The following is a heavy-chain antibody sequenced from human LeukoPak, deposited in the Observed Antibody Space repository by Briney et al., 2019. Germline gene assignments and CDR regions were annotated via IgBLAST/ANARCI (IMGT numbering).Heavy chain of an antibody. V-gene: IGHV1-46*01. D-gene: IGHD2-2*02. J-gene: IGHJ6*03. Sequence: GASVKVSCKASGYTFTSYYMHWVRQDPGQGLQWMGIINPSGGSTSYAQKFQDRVTMTRDMSTSTAYMELSSLTSDDTAVYYCARGGGMPENAVLPATILNYFYYMDVWGEGTTVTVSS. CDR2: INPSGGST. CDR3: ARGGGMPENAVLPATILNYFYYMDV. CDR1: GYTFTSYY.